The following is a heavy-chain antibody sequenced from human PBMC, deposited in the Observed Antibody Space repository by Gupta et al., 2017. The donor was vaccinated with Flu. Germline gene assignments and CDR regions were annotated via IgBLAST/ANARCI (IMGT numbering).Heavy chain of an antibody. CDR3: AAEYTGSSNST. V-gene: IGHV4-39*01. Sequence: SISTGAYYWGWVRQPPGKGLEWIGSIYYTGTTYYKPSLKSRVTMSVDRSKNQFSLKLRSVTAADTAVYDGAAEYTGSSNSTWGQGTLVTVSS. CDR1: SISTGAYY. CDR2: IYYTGTT. J-gene: IGHJ5*02. D-gene: IGHD6-6*01.